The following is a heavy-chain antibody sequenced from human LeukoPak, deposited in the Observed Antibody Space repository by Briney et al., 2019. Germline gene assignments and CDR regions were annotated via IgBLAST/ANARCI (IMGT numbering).Heavy chain of an antibody. CDR2: IRYDETYK. Sequence: GGSLRLSCAASGFTFSNYGMHWVRQAPGKGLEWVAFIRYDETYKYYGDSVKGRFTISRDKSKNTLNLQMNSLRAEDTAVYYCAKDGPYHDILTGYRRTSAYYFDYWGQGTLVTVSS. V-gene: IGHV3-30*02. D-gene: IGHD3-9*01. J-gene: IGHJ4*02. CDR1: GFTFSNYG. CDR3: AKDGPYHDILTGYRRTSAYYFDY.